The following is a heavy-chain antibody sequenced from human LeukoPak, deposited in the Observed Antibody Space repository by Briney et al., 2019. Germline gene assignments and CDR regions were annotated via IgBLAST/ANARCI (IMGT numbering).Heavy chain of an antibody. J-gene: IGHJ5*02. V-gene: IGHV1-18*01. CDR2: ISAYNGNT. CDR1: GYTFTSYG. Sequence: GASVKVSCKASGYTFTSYGISWVRQAPGQGLEWMGWISAYNGNTNCAQKLQGRVTMTTDTSTSTAYMELRSLRSDDTAVYYCARAAYQRGSDRWFDPWGQGTLVTVSS. CDR3: ARAAYQRGSDRWFDP. D-gene: IGHD1-26*01.